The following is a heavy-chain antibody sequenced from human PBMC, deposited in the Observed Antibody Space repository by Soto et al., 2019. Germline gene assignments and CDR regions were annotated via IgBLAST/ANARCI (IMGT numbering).Heavy chain of an antibody. D-gene: IGHD3-16*01. Sequence: QVQLVQSGAEVKKPGSSVKVSCKASGGTFNSYAISWLRQAPGQGLEWMGGIIPIFGTANYAQNFQGRVAITADESTSAAYMQLRSLRSEDTAVYYCALGGFRDGNMPKINYGMDVWGQGTTVTVSS. J-gene: IGHJ6*02. CDR1: GGTFNSYA. CDR2: IIPIFGTA. CDR3: ALGGFRDGNMPKINYGMDV. V-gene: IGHV1-69*01.